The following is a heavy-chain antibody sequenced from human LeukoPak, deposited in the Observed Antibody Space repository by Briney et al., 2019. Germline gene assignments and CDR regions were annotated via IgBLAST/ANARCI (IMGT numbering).Heavy chain of an antibody. CDR1: GFTFSSYS. J-gene: IGHJ4*02. V-gene: IGHV3-21*01. CDR2: ISSSSSYI. Sequence: PGGSLRLSCAASGFTFSSYSMNWVRQAPGKGLEWVSSISSSSSYIYYADSVKGRFTISRDNAKNSLYLQMNSLRAEDTAVYYCAKVSPQQLVFDYWGQGTLVTVSS. D-gene: IGHD6-13*01. CDR3: AKVSPQQLVFDY.